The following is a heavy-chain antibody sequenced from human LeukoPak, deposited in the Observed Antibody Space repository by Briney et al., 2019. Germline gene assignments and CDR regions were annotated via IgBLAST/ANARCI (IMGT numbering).Heavy chain of an antibody. D-gene: IGHD5-18*01. J-gene: IGHJ4*02. CDR3: AKAQIEDTAMVNLGPFDY. CDR1: GFTFSSYG. Sequence: GGSLRLSCAASGFTFSSYGMHWVRQAPGKGLEWVAVISYDGSNKYYADSVKGRFTISRDNSKNTLYLQMNSLRAEDTAVYYCAKAQIEDTAMVNLGPFDYWGQGTLVTVSS. V-gene: IGHV3-30*18. CDR2: ISYDGSNK.